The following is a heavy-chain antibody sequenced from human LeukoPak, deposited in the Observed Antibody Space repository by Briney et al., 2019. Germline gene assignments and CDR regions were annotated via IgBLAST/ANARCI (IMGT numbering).Heavy chain of an antibody. Sequence: PSQTLSLTCAVSGGSISSGGYSWSWIRQPPGKGLEWIGYIYHSGSTYYNPSLKSRVTISVDRSKNQFSLKLSSVTAADTAVYYCATRMVRGVINGDWFDPWGQGTLVTVSS. D-gene: IGHD3-10*01. CDR3: ATRMVRGVINGDWFDP. J-gene: IGHJ5*02. CDR1: GGSISSGGYS. CDR2: IYHSGST. V-gene: IGHV4-30-2*01.